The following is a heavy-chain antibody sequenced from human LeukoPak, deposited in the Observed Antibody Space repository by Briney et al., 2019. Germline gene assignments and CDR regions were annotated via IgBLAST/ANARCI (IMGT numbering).Heavy chain of an antibody. CDR3: ARARDSSGYLRF. D-gene: IGHD3-22*01. CDR1: GGTFSSYA. Sequence: ASVTVSCKASGGTFSSYAISWVRQAPGQGLEWMGWISAYNGNTNYAQKLQGRVTMTTDTSTSTAYMELRSLRSDDTAVYYCARARDSSGYLRFWGQGTLVTVSS. J-gene: IGHJ4*02. CDR2: ISAYNGNT. V-gene: IGHV1-18*01.